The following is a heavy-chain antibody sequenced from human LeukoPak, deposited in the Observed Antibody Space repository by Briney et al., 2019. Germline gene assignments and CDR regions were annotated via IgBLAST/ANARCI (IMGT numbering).Heavy chain of an antibody. Sequence: SETLSLTCAVSGGSISGGGYSWSWIRQPPGKGLEWIGYIYHSGSTYYNPSLKSRVTISVDRSKNQFSLKLSSVTAADTAVYYCARAPIFGVVIGGMDVWGQGTTVTVSS. J-gene: IGHJ6*02. D-gene: IGHD3-3*02. V-gene: IGHV4-30-2*01. CDR3: ARAPIFGVVIGGMDV. CDR2: IYHSGST. CDR1: GGSISGGGYS.